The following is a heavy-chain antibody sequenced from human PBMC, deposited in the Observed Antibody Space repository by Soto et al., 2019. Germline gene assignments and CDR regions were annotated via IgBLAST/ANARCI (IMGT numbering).Heavy chain of an antibody. CDR1: ASFSTYY. CDR2: ISYSGTT. J-gene: IGHJ4*02. CDR3: ARCGYDYWSGPVTSADY. D-gene: IGHD3-3*01. V-gene: IGHV4-59*01. Sequence: PSETLSLTSNVAASFSTYYLMWIRQPPGKGLEGIGYISYSGTTKYSPSLENRVTISIDTSKKQLSLRFSAVATADTAVFYFARCGYDYWSGPVTSADYWGRGTLVTVSS.